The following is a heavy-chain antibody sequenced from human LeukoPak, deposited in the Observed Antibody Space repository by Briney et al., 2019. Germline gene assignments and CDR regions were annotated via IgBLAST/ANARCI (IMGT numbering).Heavy chain of an antibody. J-gene: IGHJ6*03. D-gene: IGHD6-13*01. V-gene: IGHV3-20*01. CDR2: INWNGGST. CDR3: ARAGYSSSWGNYYYYYYMDV. CDR1: GFTFSSYA. Sequence: GGSLRLSCAASGFTFSSYAMSWVRQAPGKGLEWVSGINWNGGSTGYADSVKGRFTISRDNAKNSLYLQMNSLRAEDTALYHCARAGYSSSWGNYYYYYYMDVWGKGTTVTISS.